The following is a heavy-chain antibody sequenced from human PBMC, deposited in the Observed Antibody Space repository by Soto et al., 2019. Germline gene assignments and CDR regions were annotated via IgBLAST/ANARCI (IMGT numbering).Heavy chain of an antibody. J-gene: IGHJ3*01. CDR2: IRDSGAST. CDR1: GFSSSRYA. Sequence: EVQVLESGGGLVQPGGSLRLSCAASGFSSSRYAMNWVRQAPGKGLEWVSTIRDSGASTWYADPVKGRFTISRDISRNTVNMQMNSLRAEDTAMYYCARRGGSGWGAFDVWGQGTMVTVSS. D-gene: IGHD6-19*01. V-gene: IGHV3-23*01. CDR3: ARRGGSGWGAFDV.